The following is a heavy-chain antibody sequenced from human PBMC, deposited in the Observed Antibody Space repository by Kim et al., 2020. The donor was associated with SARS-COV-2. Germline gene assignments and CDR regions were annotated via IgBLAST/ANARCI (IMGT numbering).Heavy chain of an antibody. Sequence: SETLSLTCAVYGGSFSGYYWSWIRQPPGKGLEWIGEINHSGSTNYNPSLKSRVTISVDTSKNQFSLKLSSVTAADTAVYYCARGPGLCGDFDYWGQGTLVTVSS. D-gene: IGHD2-21*01. CDR1: GGSFSGYY. CDR3: ARGPGLCGDFDY. V-gene: IGHV4-34*01. CDR2: INHSGST. J-gene: IGHJ4*02.